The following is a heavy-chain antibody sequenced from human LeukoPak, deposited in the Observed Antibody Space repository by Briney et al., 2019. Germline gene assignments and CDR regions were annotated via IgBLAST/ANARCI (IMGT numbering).Heavy chain of an antibody. CDR2: ISTQSGNT. V-gene: IGHV1-18*01. D-gene: IGHD4-17*01. CDR3: ARGAYGDK. CDR1: GYTLTSYG. Sequence: GASVTVSCKASGYTLTSYGINWMRQAPGQGLEWMGWISTQSGNTNYAQKVQGRLTLTTDRSTNTAYMELRSLGSDDTAVYYCARGAYGDKWGQGTMVTVSS. J-gene: IGHJ4*02.